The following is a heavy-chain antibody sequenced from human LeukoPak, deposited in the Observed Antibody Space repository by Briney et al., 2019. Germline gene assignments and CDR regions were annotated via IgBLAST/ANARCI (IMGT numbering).Heavy chain of an antibody. Sequence: SETLSLTCTVSGYSISSGYYWGWIRQPPGKGLEWIGSIYHSGSTYYNPSLKSRVTISVDTSKNQFSLKLSSVTAADTAVSYCARHFTVRTNWFDPWGQGTLVTVSS. CDR1: GYSISSGYY. CDR3: ARHFTVRTNWFDP. J-gene: IGHJ5*02. D-gene: IGHD3-10*02. V-gene: IGHV4-38-2*02. CDR2: IYHSGST.